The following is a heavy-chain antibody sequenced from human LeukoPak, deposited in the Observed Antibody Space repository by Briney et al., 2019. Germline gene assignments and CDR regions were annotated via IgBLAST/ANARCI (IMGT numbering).Heavy chain of an antibody. D-gene: IGHD5-12*01. CDR3: ATPGKTVATTGAEYFQH. CDR1: GGTFSSYA. Sequence: SVKVSCKASGGTFSSYAISWVRQAPGQGLEWMGGIIPIFGTANYAQKFQGRVTITADESTSTAYMELSSLRSEDTAVYYCATPGKTVATTGAEYFQHWGQGTLVTVSS. CDR2: IIPIFGTA. J-gene: IGHJ1*01. V-gene: IGHV1-69*13.